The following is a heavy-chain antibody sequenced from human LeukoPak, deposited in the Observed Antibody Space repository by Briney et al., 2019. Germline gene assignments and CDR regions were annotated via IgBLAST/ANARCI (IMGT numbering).Heavy chain of an antibody. Sequence: ASVKVSCKASGYTFTGYYMHWVRQAPGQGLEWMGWINPNSGGTNYAQKFQGRVTMTRDTSISTAYMELSRLRSDDTAVYYCARVGAAAVRYYYMDVWGKGTTVTVSS. J-gene: IGHJ6*03. D-gene: IGHD6-13*01. CDR2: INPNSGGT. CDR3: ARVGAAAVRYYYMDV. V-gene: IGHV1-2*02. CDR1: GYTFTGYY.